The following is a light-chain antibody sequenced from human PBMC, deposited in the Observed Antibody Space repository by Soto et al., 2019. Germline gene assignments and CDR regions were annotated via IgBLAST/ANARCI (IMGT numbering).Light chain of an antibody. Sequence: QSVLTQPPSASGTPGQRVTISCSGSSSNIGSNTVNWYQQLPGTAPKLLIYSNNQRPSGVPARFSGSKSGTTAALAISGPQSEDEADCYCAAWDDGLKAWVFGGGTKLTVL. CDR1: SSNIGSNT. CDR2: SNN. CDR3: AAWDDGLKAWV. J-gene: IGLJ3*02. V-gene: IGLV1-44*01.